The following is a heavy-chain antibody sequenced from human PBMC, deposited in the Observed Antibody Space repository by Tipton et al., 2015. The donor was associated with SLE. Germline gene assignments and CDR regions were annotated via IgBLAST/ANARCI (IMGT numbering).Heavy chain of an antibody. CDR2: IYYSGST. V-gene: IGHV4-39*07. CDR1: GGSISSYY. D-gene: IGHD3-22*01. Sequence: GLVEPSETLSLTCTVSGGSISSYYWGWIRQPPGKGLEWIGSIYYSGSTYYNPSLKSRVTISVDTSKNQFSLKLSSVTAADTAVYYCARDMGSGYHAFDIWGQGTMVTVSS. J-gene: IGHJ3*02. CDR3: ARDMGSGYHAFDI.